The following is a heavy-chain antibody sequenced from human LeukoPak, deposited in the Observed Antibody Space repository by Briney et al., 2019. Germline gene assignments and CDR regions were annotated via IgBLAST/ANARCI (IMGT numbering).Heavy chain of an antibody. J-gene: IGHJ4*02. Sequence: GGSLRLSCAASGFTFSSYGMHWVRQAPGKGLEWVAVIWYDGSNKYYADSVKGRFTISRDNSKNTLSLQMNSLRTEDTAVFYCAKGSGGSGSFYNHFDCWGQGTLVTVSS. CDR2: IWYDGSNK. V-gene: IGHV3-30*02. CDR1: GFTFSSYG. D-gene: IGHD3-10*01. CDR3: AKGSGGSGSFYNHFDC.